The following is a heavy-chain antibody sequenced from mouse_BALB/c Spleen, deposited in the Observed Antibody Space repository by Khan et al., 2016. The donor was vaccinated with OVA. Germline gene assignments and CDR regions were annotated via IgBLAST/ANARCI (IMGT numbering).Heavy chain of an antibody. D-gene: IGHD2-10*01. CDR3: ARQPYYHYYIMDY. J-gene: IGHJ4*01. CDR2: IWSDGST. V-gene: IGHV2-6-1*01. CDR1: GFSLTDYG. Sequence: VQLQESGPGLVAPSQSLSITCTISGFSLTDYGVHWVRQPPGRGLEWLVVIWSDGSTTYNSALKSRLSIIKDNSKSQIFLKMNSLQTDDTAMYYCARQPYYHYYIMDYWGQGTSVTVS.